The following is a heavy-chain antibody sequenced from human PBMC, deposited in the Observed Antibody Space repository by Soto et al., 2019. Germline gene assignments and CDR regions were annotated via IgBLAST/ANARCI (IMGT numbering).Heavy chain of an antibody. CDR2: ISSSSSYI. CDR1: GFTFSSYS. D-gene: IGHD4-17*01. Sequence: GGSLRLSCAASGFTFSSYSMNWVRQAPGKGLEWVSSISSSSSYIYYADSVKGRFTISRDNAKNSLYLQMNSLRAEDTAVYYCARGPGDYGDYGRPRYFQHWGQGTLVTVSS. V-gene: IGHV3-21*01. J-gene: IGHJ1*01. CDR3: ARGPGDYGDYGRPRYFQH.